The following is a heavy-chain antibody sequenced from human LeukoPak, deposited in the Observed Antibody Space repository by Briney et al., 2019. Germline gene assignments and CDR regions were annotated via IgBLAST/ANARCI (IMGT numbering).Heavy chain of an antibody. D-gene: IGHD3-16*01. CDR2: ISSSSEYI. V-gene: IGHV3-21*01. CDR1: GFTFSTYS. CDR3: ARDSYVVVEYLQH. J-gene: IGHJ1*01. Sequence: PGGSLRLSCAASGFTFSTYSMNWVRQAPGKGLEWVSFISSSSEYIYYADSVKGRFTISRDNAKNSLYLQMNSLRAEDTAVYYCARDSYVVVEYLQHWGQGTLVTVSS.